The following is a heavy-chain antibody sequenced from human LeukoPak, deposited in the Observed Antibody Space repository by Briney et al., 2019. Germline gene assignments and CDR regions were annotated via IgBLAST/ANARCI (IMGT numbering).Heavy chain of an antibody. D-gene: IGHD3-3*01. V-gene: IGHV2-26*01. Sequence: SGPVLLKPTETLTLTCTVSGFSLSNARMGVSWIRQPPGKALEWLSHIFSHDEKSYTTSLKSRLTISKDTFKSQVVLTMTNVDPVDTATYYCARMPYYDFWSGYGYYFDYWGQGTLVTVSS. J-gene: IGHJ4*02. CDR2: IFSHDEK. CDR3: ARMPYYDFWSGYGYYFDY. CDR1: GFSLSNARMG.